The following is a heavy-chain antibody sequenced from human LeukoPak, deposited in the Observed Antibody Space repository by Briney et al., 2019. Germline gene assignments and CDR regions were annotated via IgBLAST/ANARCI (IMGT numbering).Heavy chain of an antibody. D-gene: IGHD1-14*01. CDR2: MNPNSGNT. J-gene: IGHJ6*03. V-gene: IGHV1-8*01. CDR3: ARVRPSVSEKNQHYYYYMDV. CDR1: GYTFTSYD. Sequence: ASVKVSCKASGYTFTSYDINWVRQATGQGLEWMGWMNPNSGNTGYAQKFQGRVTITTDESTSTAYMELSSLRSEDTAVYYCARVRPSVSEKNQHYYYYMDVWGKGTTVTVSS.